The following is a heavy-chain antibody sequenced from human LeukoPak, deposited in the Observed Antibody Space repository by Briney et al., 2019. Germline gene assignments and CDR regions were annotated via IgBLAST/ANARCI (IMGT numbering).Heavy chain of an antibody. J-gene: IGHJ5*02. V-gene: IGHV1-46*01. CDR3: ARRDCVGDCYSNWFDP. D-gene: IGHD2-21*02. CDR1: GYTFTKYF. Sequence: GASVKVSCKAPGYTFTKYFMHWVRQAPGQGLEWMGIINPRGGSTGYAQKFQGRITMTTDMSTRTVYMELSSLESEDTAVYYCARRDCVGDCYSNWFDPWGQGTLVTVSS. CDR2: INPRGGST.